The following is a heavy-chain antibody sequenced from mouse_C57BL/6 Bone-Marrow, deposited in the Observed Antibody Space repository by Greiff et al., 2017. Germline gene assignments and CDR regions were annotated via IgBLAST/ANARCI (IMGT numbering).Heavy chain of an antibody. Sequence: QVQLQQPGAELVMPGASVKLSCKASGYTFTSYWMHWVKQRPGQGLEWIGEIDPSDSYTNYNQKFKGKSTLTVDKSSSTAYMQLSSLTSEDSAVDYCARWDGHYYAMDYWGQGTSVTVSS. CDR2: IDPSDSYT. J-gene: IGHJ4*01. CDR1: GYTFTSYW. V-gene: IGHV1-69*01. CDR3: ARWDGHYYAMDY. D-gene: IGHD4-1*01.